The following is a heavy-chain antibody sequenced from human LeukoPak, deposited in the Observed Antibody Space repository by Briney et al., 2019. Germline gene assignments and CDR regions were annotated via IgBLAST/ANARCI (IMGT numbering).Heavy chain of an antibody. CDR3: ARVYSGYDFYGDYFDY. J-gene: IGHJ4*02. V-gene: IGHV1-18*01. CDR1: GYTFTSYG. D-gene: IGHD5-12*01. CDR2: ISAYNGNT. Sequence: ASVKVSCKASGYTFTSYGISWVRQAPGQGLEWMGWISAYNGNTNYAQKLQGRVTMTTDTSTSTAYMELRSLRSDDTAVYYCARVYSGYDFYGDYFDYWGQGTPVTVSS.